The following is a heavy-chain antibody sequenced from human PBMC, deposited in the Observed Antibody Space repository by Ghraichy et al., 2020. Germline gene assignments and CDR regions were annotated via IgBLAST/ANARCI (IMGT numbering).Heavy chain of an antibody. Sequence: ASVKVSCKASGYNLTGQYMHWVRQAPGQGLDWMGWMNPHSGGANYAQKFQGRVTMTRDTAISTVYMELRNLRSDDTDFYYCARGHCHVGTGASCKVEGMDVWGQGTTVTVSS. CDR3: ARGHCHVGTGASCKVEGMDV. D-gene: IGHD2-15*01. CDR1: GYNLTGQY. J-gene: IGHJ6*02. V-gene: IGHV1-2*02. CDR2: MNPHSGGA.